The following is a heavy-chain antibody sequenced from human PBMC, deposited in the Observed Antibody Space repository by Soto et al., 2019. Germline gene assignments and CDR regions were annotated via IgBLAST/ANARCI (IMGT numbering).Heavy chain of an antibody. D-gene: IGHD3-22*01. CDR3: AKATYYYDSSGYFPFDY. CDR1: GFTFSSYA. J-gene: IGHJ4*02. Sequence: LRLSCAASGFTFSSYAMSWVRQAPGKGLEWVSAISGSGGSTYYADSVKGRFTISRDNSKNTLYLQMNSLRAEDTAVYYCAKATYYYDSSGYFPFDYWGQGTLVTVSS. CDR2: ISGSGGST. V-gene: IGHV3-23*01.